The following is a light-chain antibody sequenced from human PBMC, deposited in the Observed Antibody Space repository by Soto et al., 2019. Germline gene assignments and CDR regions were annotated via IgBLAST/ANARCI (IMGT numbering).Light chain of an antibody. Sequence: QSVLTQPRSVSGSPGQLVTISCSGTSSDVGGYNYVSWYQQYPGKAPKLMIYDASKRPSGVPDRFSGSKSGNTASLTITGLQAEDEADYYCCSYAGRYTYVFGTGTKVTVL. V-gene: IGLV2-11*01. CDR1: SSDVGGYNY. J-gene: IGLJ1*01. CDR2: DAS. CDR3: CSYAGRYTYV.